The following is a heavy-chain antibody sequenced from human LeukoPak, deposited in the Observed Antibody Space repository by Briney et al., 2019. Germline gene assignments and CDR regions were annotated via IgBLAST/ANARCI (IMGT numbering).Heavy chain of an antibody. V-gene: IGHV3-66*01. CDR3: ASGGGGGWYKNDY. Sequence: GGPLTHSCAASGFAHSRNYMSWLRQAPGKGLQWVSVIYTGESTYYADSVKDRFAISRDNSKNILYLQINSLRAEDTAVYYCASGGGGGWYKNDYWGQGDLGTVSS. D-gene: IGHD6-19*01. CDR2: IYTGEST. CDR1: GFAHSRNY. J-gene: IGHJ4*02.